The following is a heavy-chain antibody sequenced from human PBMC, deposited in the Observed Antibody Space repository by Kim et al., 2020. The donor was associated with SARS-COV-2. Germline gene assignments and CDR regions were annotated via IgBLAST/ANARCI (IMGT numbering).Heavy chain of an antibody. CDR3: ARAWGIWAHQDAFDI. CDR2: IYYSGST. J-gene: IGHJ3*02. Sequence: SETLSLTCTVSGGSISSYYWSWIRQPPGKGLEWIGYIYYSGSTNYNPSLKSRVTISVDTSKNQFSLKLSSVTAADTAVYYCARAWGIWAHQDAFDIWGQGTMVTVSS. CDR1: GGSISSYY. V-gene: IGHV4-59*13. D-gene: IGHD3-16*01.